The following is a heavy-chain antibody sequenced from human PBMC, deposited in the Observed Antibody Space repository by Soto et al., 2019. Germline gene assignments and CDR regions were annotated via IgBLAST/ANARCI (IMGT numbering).Heavy chain of an antibody. J-gene: IGHJ4*02. Sequence: EVQLLESGGGLVQPGGSLRLSCAASGFTFSSYAMSWVRQAPGKGLDWVSAISVSVGSTSYADSVKGRFTISRDNSKNTLYLEMNIRRAEDTAVYYCAKVERAVAGIIDWGQGTLGTVSS. CDR3: AKVERAVAGIID. V-gene: IGHV3-23*01. CDR1: GFTFSSYA. D-gene: IGHD6-19*01. CDR2: ISVSVGST.